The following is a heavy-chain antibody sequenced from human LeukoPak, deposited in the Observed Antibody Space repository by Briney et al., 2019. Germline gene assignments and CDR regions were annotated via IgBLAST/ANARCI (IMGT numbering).Heavy chain of an antibody. J-gene: IGHJ4*02. CDR2: INWNGGST. CDR3: ARGTMFPYYFDY. CDR1: GFIFEDYG. V-gene: IGHV3-20*04. Sequence: GGSLRLSCVASGFIFEDYGMTWVRQAPGKGLEWVSGINWNGGSTDYADSVKGRFTIFRDNAKKSMYLQMNGLRAEDTAVYYCARGTMFPYYFDYWGQGTLVTVSS. D-gene: IGHD3-10*02.